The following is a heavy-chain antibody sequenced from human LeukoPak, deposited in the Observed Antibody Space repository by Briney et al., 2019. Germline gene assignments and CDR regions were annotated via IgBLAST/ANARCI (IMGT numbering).Heavy chain of an antibody. CDR3: AKESSYGSEIYFDY. V-gene: IGHV3-23*01. Sequence: PGGSLRLSCAASGFTFSTFAMIWVRQPPGKGLEWVSSIFPSGGEIHYADSVRGRFTISRDNSKSTLSLQMNRLRAEDTAVYYCAKESSYGSEIYFDYWGQGTLVTVSS. D-gene: IGHD5-18*01. J-gene: IGHJ4*02. CDR2: IFPSGGEI. CDR1: GFTFSTFA.